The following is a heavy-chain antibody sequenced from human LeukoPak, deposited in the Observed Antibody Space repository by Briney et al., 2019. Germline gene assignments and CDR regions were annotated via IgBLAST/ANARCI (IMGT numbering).Heavy chain of an antibody. Sequence: SETLSLTCAVDGGSFSGYYWSWIRQPPGKVLEWIGEINHSGSTNYNPSLKSRVTISVDTSKNKFSLKLRSVTAADTAVYYCARGQTVLLWFGELLMYNWFDPWGQETLVTVSS. CDR2: INHSGST. CDR1: GGSFSGYY. CDR3: ARGQTVLLWFGELLMYNWFDP. J-gene: IGHJ5*02. V-gene: IGHV4-34*01. D-gene: IGHD3-10*01.